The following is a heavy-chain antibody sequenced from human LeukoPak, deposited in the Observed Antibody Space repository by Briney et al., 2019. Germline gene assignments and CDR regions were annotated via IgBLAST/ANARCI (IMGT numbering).Heavy chain of an antibody. CDR3: ARSTMYYYDSSGYQTDY. CDR1: GATFSSYA. CDR2: IIPIFGTA. J-gene: IGHJ4*02. V-gene: IGHV1-69*13. D-gene: IGHD3-22*01. Sequence: GASVKVFCKASGATFSSYAISWVRQPPGQGLEWMGGIIPIFGTANYAQKFQVRVTITADESTRTAYMELSSLRSEDTAVYYCARSTMYYYDSSGYQTDYWGQGTLVTVSS.